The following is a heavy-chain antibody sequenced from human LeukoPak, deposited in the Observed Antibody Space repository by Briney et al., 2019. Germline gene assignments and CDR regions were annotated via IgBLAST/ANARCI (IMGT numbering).Heavy chain of an antibody. Sequence: PGGSLRLSCSASGFTLSSYSMNWVRQAPGKGLEWVSYISSTSSTKYYADSAKGRCTISRDNAKNSLYLQMNSLRAEDTAVYYCAELGITIIGGVWGKGTTVTISS. V-gene: IGHV3-48*01. D-gene: IGHD3-10*02. CDR2: ISSTSSTK. CDR3: AELGITIIGGV. J-gene: IGHJ6*04. CDR1: GFTLSSYS.